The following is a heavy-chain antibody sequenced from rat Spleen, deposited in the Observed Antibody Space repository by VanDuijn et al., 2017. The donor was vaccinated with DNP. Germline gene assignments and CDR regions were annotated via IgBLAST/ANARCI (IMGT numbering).Heavy chain of an antibody. CDR3: ARHGIAAISYFDF. CDR2: ISSDGSHT. CDR1: GFTFSDYN. V-gene: IGHV5-7*01. D-gene: IGHD1-2*01. J-gene: IGHJ1*01. Sequence: EVQLVESGGGLLQPGRSLKLSCAASGFTFSDYNMAWVRQTPTKGLDWVASISSDGSHTYYRDSVKGRFTISRDNAKSSLYLQMNSLKSEDTATYYCARHGIAAISYFDFWGPGTMVTVSS.